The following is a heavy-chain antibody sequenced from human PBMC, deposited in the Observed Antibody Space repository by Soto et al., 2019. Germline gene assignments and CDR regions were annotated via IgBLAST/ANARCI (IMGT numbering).Heavy chain of an antibody. CDR3: ARDSPPSDY. Sequence: ASVKVSCKASGYTFTSYAMHWVRQAPGQRLEWMGWINAGNGNRKYSQKFQGRVTITRDTSASTAYMELSSLRSEDTAVYYCARDSPPSDYWGQGTLVTVSS. CDR1: GYTFTSYA. CDR2: INAGNGNR. V-gene: IGHV1-3*01. J-gene: IGHJ4*02.